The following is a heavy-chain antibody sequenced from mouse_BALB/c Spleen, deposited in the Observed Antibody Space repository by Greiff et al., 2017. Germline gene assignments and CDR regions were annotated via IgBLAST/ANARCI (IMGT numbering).Heavy chain of an antibody. J-gene: IGHJ4*01. V-gene: IGHV5-4*02. CDR3: ARGTTVVDYYAMDY. Sequence: EVKVVESGGGLVKPGGSLKLSCAASGFTFSDYYMYWVRQTPEKRLEWVATISDGGSYTYYPDSVKGRFTISRDNAKNNLYLQMSSLKSEDTAMYYCARGTTVVDYYAMDYWGQGTSVTVSS. CDR1: GFTFSDYY. CDR2: ISDGGSYT. D-gene: IGHD1-1*01.